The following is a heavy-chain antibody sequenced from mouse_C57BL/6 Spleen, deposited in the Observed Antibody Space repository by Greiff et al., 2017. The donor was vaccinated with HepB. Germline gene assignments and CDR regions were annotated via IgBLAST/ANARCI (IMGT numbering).Heavy chain of an antibody. J-gene: IGHJ4*01. Sequence: EVQLQQSGPELVKPGASVKIPCKASGYTFTDYNMDWVKQSHGKSLEWIGDINPNNGGTIYNQKFKGKATLTVDKSSSTAYMELRSLTSEDTAVYYCAREDYYGNSHAMDYWGQRTSVTVSS. CDR3: AREDYYGNSHAMDY. D-gene: IGHD2-1*01. V-gene: IGHV1-18*01. CDR2: INPNNGGT. CDR1: GYTFTDYN.